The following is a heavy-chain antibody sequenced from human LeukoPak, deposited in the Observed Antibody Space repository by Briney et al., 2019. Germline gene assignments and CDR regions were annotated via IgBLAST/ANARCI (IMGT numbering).Heavy chain of an antibody. V-gene: IGHV4-4*02. CDR3: AREGTVRWFDP. J-gene: IGHJ5*02. D-gene: IGHD1-14*01. CDR2: ISQSGTT. Sequence: SETLSLTCAVSGDSISSSNWWWSWVRQPPGKGLEWIGEISQSGTTNYNPSLKSRVPISVDTSKNQFSLKLNSVTAADTAVYYCAREGTVRWFDPWGQGTLVTISS. CDR1: GDSISSSNW.